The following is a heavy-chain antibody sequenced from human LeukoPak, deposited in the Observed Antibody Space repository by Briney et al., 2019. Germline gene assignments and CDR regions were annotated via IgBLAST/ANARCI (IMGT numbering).Heavy chain of an antibody. CDR1: GFTFSSYD. V-gene: IGHV3-23*01. D-gene: IGHD6-13*01. J-gene: IGHJ4*02. CDR2: IRSDGGST. CDR3: ATLASGYSSPFDY. Sequence: GGSLRLSCAASGFTFSSYDMSWVRQAPWKGLEWVSFIRSDGGSTLYADSVKGRFTISRDNSKNTLYAEMTSLRAEDTAVYYCATLASGYSSPFDYWGQGTLVTVSS.